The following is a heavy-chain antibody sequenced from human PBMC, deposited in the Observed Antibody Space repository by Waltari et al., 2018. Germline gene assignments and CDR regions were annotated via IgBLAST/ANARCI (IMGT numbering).Heavy chain of an antibody. D-gene: IGHD6-13*01. J-gene: IGHJ5*02. CDR2: IYTSGST. CDR3: ARGDSSSWYTEGGWFDP. CDR1: GGSISSYY. Sequence: QVQLQESGPGLVKPSETLSLTCTVSGGSISSYYWSWIRQPAGKGLEWIGRIYTSGSTNYNPSLKSRVTMSVDTSKNQFSLKLSSVTATDTAVYYCARGDSSSWYTEGGWFDPWGQGTLVTVSS. V-gene: IGHV4-4*07.